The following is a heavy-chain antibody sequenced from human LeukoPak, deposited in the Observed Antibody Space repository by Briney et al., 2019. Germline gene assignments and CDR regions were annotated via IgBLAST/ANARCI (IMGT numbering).Heavy chain of an antibody. V-gene: IGHV3-23*01. J-gene: IGHJ2*01. CDR1: GFTVSSNY. D-gene: IGHD2-2*01. Sequence: GGSLRLSCAASGFTVSSNYMSWVRQAPGKGLEWVSAISGSGGSTYYADSVKGRFTISRDNSKNTLYLQMNSLRAEDTAVYYCSSTSQPWDWYFDLWGRGTLVTVSS. CDR3: SSTSQPWDWYFDL. CDR2: ISGSGGST.